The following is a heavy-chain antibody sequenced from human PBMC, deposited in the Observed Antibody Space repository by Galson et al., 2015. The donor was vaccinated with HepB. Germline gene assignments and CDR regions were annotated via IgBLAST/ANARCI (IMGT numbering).Heavy chain of an antibody. CDR1: GFTFSSYY. CDR2: INQDGTSK. V-gene: IGHV3-7*01. Sequence: SLRLSCAASGFTFSSYYMSWVRQAPGKGLGWVANINQDGTSKNYVDSVKGRLRIPRDNAENSVSLQMSSLRVEDTAVYYCVRESRVVTTEFPPYYYYFMDVWGQGTTVTVS. D-gene: IGHD2-21*02. J-gene: IGHJ6*02. CDR3: VRESRVVTTEFPPYYYYFMDV.